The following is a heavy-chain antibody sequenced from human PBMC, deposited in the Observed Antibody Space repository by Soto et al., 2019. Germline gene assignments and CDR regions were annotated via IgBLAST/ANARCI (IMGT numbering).Heavy chain of an antibody. Sequence: PGGSLRLSCAASGFTFSDYYMSWIRQAPGKGLEWVSYISSSSSYTNYADSVKGRFTISRDNAKNSLYLQMNSLRAEDTAVYYCARGGVGYYYGMDVWGQGTTVTVSS. D-gene: IGHD1-26*01. J-gene: IGHJ6*02. CDR3: ARGGVGYYYGMDV. CDR1: GFTFSDYY. CDR2: ISSSSSYT. V-gene: IGHV3-11*06.